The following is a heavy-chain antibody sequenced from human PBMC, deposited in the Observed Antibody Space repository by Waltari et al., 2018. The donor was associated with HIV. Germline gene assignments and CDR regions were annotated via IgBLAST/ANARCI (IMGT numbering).Heavy chain of an antibody. Sequence: QVQLVQSGAEVRAHGSSVKVSCKASGGSFPSYSINWVRQAPGQGLEWMGRVIPMSGTAMKAQKFQARVTISADKSTTTAYMELSSLRTEDTAVYYCASARETMGVDFDFWGQGTLVTVSS. D-gene: IGHD3-10*01. V-gene: IGHV1-69*08. CDR2: VIPMSGTA. J-gene: IGHJ4*02. CDR1: GGSFPSYS. CDR3: ASARETMGVDFDF.